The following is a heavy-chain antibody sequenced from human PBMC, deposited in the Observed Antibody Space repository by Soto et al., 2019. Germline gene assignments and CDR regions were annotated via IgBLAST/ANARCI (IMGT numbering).Heavy chain of an antibody. CDR3: ARNKGGAAMKGSGMDV. D-gene: IGHD3-10*01. CDR1: GGSIGSRDYY. V-gene: IGHV4-31*02. CDR2: IYYNGNT. J-gene: IGHJ6*02. Sequence: QVQVQESGPGLVKPSQTLSLKCSVSGGSIGSRDYYWSWIRQHPEKGLEWIGSIYYNGNTDYNPSHRGRFTMSLDTSMNEFSLKLTSGTAADTAVYYCARNKGGAAMKGSGMDVWGQGTTVTVS.